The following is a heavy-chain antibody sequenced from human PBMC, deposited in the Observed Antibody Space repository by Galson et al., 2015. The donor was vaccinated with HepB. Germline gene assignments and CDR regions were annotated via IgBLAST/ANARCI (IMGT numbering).Heavy chain of an antibody. J-gene: IGHJ4*02. CDR1: GYTFTGYY. D-gene: IGHD7-27*01. CDR2: INPNSGGT. V-gene: IGHV1-2*04. CDR3: ASAGSSGDSPPYFDY. Sequence: SVKVSCKASGYTFTGYYMHWVRQAPGQGLEWMGGINPNSGGTNYAQKFQGWVTMTRDTSISTAYMELSRLTSDDTAVYYCASAGSSGDSPPYFDYWGQGTLVTVSS.